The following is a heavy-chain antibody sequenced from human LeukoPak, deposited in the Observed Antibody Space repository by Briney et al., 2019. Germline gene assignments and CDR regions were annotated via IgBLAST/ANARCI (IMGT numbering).Heavy chain of an antibody. CDR2: IYGSSRT. D-gene: IGHD5-18*01. CDR3: ARDRADGYNYGDYFDN. J-gene: IGHJ4*02. CDR1: GFIVSSDY. Sequence: GGSLRLSCAGSGFIVSSDYMSWVRQAAGKGLEWVSVIYGSSRTYYADSVKGRFTISRDNSKNTVYLQMDSLRAEDTAVYYCARDRADGYNYGDYFDNWGQGTLVTVSS. V-gene: IGHV3-66*01.